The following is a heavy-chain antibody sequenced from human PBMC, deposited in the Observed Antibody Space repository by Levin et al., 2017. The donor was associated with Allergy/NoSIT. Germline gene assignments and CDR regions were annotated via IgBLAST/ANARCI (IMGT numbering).Heavy chain of an antibody. D-gene: IGHD6-19*01. V-gene: IGHV1-2*02. CDR3: ARAYSSGWGGFFDY. CDR1: GYTFTGYY. Sequence: ASVKVSCKASGYTFTGYYMHWVRQAPGQGLEWMGWINPNSGGTNYAQKFQGRVTMTRDTSISTAYMELSRLRSDDTAVYYCARAYSSGWGGFFDYWGQGTLVTVSS. J-gene: IGHJ4*02. CDR2: INPNSGGT.